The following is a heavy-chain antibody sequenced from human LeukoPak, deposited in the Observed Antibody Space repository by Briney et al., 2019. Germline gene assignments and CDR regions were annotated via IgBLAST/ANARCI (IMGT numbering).Heavy chain of an antibody. CDR1: GGSISSDY. Sequence: PSETLSLTCTVSGGSISSDYWSWIRQPPGKGLEWIGHIFYTGSTNYNSSLNSRVTISIDTSKNQFSLKVSSVTAADTAVYYCARVAYFDYWTGYYFDYWGQGTLVTVSS. CDR2: IFYTGST. V-gene: IGHV4-59*01. D-gene: IGHD3-3*01. J-gene: IGHJ4*02. CDR3: ARVAYFDYWTGYYFDY.